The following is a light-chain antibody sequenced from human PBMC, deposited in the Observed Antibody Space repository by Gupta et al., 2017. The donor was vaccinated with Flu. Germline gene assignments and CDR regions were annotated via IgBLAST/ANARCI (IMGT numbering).Light chain of an antibody. CDR3: GGWDDSLNAPV. CDR1: ISNLGSNT. J-gene: IGLJ3*02. V-gene: IGLV1-44*01. CDR2: GNN. Sequence: QSVLTQPPSASGASGQRVTISCSGSISNLGSNTVNWYQQVAGSAPKVVIYGNNQRPSGVSDRFSGSRYGTSATLAISGLQSEDEADYYCGGWDDSLNAPVFGGGTRLTVL.